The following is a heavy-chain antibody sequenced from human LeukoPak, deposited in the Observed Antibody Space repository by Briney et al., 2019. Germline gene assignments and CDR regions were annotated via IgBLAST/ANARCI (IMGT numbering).Heavy chain of an antibody. D-gene: IGHD4-11*01. Sequence: PSETLSLTCTVSGGSISSSGYYWGWIRQPPGKGLEWIGTIYYSGSTHYNLSLKSRVTISVDTSKNQFSLKLSSVAAADTAVYYCARFRTLTTHFDYWGQGTLVTVSS. CDR3: ARFRTLTTHFDY. CDR1: GGSISSSGYY. J-gene: IGHJ4*02. V-gene: IGHV4-39*01. CDR2: IYYSGST.